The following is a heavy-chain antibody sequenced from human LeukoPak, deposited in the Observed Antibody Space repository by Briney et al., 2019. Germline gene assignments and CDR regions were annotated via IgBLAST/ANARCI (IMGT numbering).Heavy chain of an antibody. D-gene: IGHD3-22*01. J-gene: IGHJ4*02. Sequence: ASVKVSCKASGYTFTSYDINWVRQATGQGLEWMGWMNPNSGNTGYAQKFQGRVTMTRNTSISTAYMELSSLRSEDTAVYYCARGLKRRYYYDSSARNFYYFDYWGQGTLVTVSS. CDR3: ARGLKRRYYYDSSARNFYYFDY. CDR2: MNPNSGNT. V-gene: IGHV1-8*01. CDR1: GYTFTSYD.